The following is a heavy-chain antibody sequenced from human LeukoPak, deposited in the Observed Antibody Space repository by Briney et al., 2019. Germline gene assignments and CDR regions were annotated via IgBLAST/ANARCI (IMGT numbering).Heavy chain of an antibody. J-gene: IGHJ4*02. V-gene: IGHV3-74*01. CDR3: AGTWSFDY. Sequence: GGSLRLSCAVSGFTFSNDWMHWVRQAPGEGLLWVSRNSGDGTTTNYADSVKGRFTISRDNAKNTLYLQMDSLRAEDTAVYYCAGTWSFDYWGQGTLVTVSS. CDR1: GFTFSNDW. D-gene: IGHD2-15*01. CDR2: NSGDGTTT.